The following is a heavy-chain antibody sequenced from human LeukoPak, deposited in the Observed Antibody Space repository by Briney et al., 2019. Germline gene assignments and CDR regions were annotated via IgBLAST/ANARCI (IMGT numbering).Heavy chain of an antibody. D-gene: IGHD2-15*01. CDR1: GFSFSDYN. J-gene: IGHJ6*02. CDR2: ISGSGGST. Sequence: GGSLRLSCAASGFSFSDYNMNWVRQAPGKGLEWVSAISGSGGSTYYADSVKGRFTISRDNSKNTLYLQMNSLRAEDTAVYYCARGGTFEVVVAATRGGMDVWGQGTTVTVSS. CDR3: ARGGTFEVVVAATRGGMDV. V-gene: IGHV3-23*01.